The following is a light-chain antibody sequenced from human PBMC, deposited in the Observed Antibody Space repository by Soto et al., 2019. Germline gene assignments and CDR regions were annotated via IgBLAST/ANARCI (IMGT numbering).Light chain of an antibody. J-gene: IGKJ1*01. CDR2: GAF. CDR1: QSVSSSY. Sequence: EAVLTHSLGTLSLNTGERATLSCRARQSVSSSYLAGYQQKPGQAPRLLIYGAFSRATDAPDRFSGSESGTDFTLTIDRLAPEDSAVYYCQQYSTSPRTFGQGTKVDI. V-gene: IGKV3-20*01. CDR3: QQYSTSPRT.